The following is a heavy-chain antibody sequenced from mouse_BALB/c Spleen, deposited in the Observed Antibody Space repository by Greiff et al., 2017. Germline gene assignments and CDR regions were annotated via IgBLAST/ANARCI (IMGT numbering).Heavy chain of an antibody. V-gene: IGHV5-17*02. J-gene: IGHJ4*01. D-gene: IGHD2-4*01. CDR1: GFTFSSFG. Sequence: EVMLVESGGGLVQPGGSRKLSCAASGFTFSSFGMHWVRQAPEKGLEWVAYISSGSSTIYYADTVKGRFTISRDNPKNTLFLQMTSLRSEDTAMYYCATRDYAYAMDYWGQGTSVTVSS. CDR2: ISSGSSTI. CDR3: ATRDYAYAMDY.